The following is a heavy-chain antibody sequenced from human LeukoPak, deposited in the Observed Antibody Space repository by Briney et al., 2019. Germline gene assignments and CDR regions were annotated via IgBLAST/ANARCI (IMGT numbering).Heavy chain of an antibody. D-gene: IGHD3-10*01. Sequence: KPSETLSLTCTVSGGSISSYYWSWIRQPPGKGLEWIGYIFYSGSTNYNPSLKSRVTISVDTSKNQFSLKLSSVTAADTAVYYCARDAYYYGSGSYYPFDYWGQGTLVTVSS. V-gene: IGHV4-59*12. CDR2: IFYSGST. CDR1: GGSISSYY. CDR3: ARDAYYYGSGSYYPFDY. J-gene: IGHJ4*02.